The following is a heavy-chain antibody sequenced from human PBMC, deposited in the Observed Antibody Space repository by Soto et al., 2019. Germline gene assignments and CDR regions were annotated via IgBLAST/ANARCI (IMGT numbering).Heavy chain of an antibody. V-gene: IGHV3-30-3*01. Sequence: RGSLRLSCAASGFNFSSYAMHWVRQAPGKGLELVAVISYDGSNKYYADSVKGRFTISRDNSKNTLYLQMNSLRAEDTAVYYCARDVGIAVAGGNYYYYGMDVWGQGTTVTV. CDR1: GFNFSSYA. CDR3: ARDVGIAVAGGNYYYYGMDV. D-gene: IGHD6-19*01. J-gene: IGHJ6*02. CDR2: ISYDGSNK.